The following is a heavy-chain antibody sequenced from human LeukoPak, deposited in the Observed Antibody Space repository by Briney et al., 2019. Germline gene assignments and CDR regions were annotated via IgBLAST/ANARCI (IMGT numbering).Heavy chain of an antibody. CDR3: AEGLIGYCSGGSCYSPDY. CDR1: GFTFSSYG. CDR2: ISYDGSNK. V-gene: IGHV3-30*03. Sequence: GGSLRLSCAASGFTFSSYGMHWVRQAPGKGLEWVAVISYDGSNKYYADSVKGRFTISRDNSKNTLYLQMNSLRAEDTAVYYCAEGLIGYCSGGSCYSPDYWGQGTLVTVSS. J-gene: IGHJ4*02. D-gene: IGHD2-15*01.